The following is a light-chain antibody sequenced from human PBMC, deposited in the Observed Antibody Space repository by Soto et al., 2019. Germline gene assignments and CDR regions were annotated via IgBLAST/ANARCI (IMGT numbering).Light chain of an antibody. CDR3: QFYDRSSQV. CDR2: ENN. J-gene: IGLJ2*01. Sequence: NFMLTQPHSVSESPGKTVTISCTRSSGSVVSNYVQWYQQRPGSAPTPVIYENNQRPSGVPDRFFGSIDSSSNSVYLTISGLKPEDEADYYCQFYDRSSQVFGAGTKLTVL. V-gene: IGLV6-57*03. CDR1: SGSVVSNY.